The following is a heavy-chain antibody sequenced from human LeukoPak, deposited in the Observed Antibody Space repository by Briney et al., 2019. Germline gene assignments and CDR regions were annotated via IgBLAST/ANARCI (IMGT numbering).Heavy chain of an antibody. V-gene: IGHV1-8*01. CDR2: MNPNSGNT. J-gene: IGHJ6*02. CDR1: GYTFTSYD. CDR3: ARSLPRILVVIAAGYYYGMDV. D-gene: IGHD2-21*01. Sequence: ASVKVSCKASGYTFTSYDINWVRQAPGQGLEWMGWMNPNSGNTGYAQKFQGRVTMTRNTAISTAYMELSSLRSEDTAVYYCARSLPRILVVIAAGYYYGMDVWGQGTTVTVSS.